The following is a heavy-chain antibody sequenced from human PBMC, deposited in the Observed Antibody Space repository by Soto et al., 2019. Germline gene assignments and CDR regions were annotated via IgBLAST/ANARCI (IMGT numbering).Heavy chain of an antibody. CDR3: ARRRGSGNYFIDL. J-gene: IGHJ4*02. D-gene: IGHD3-10*01. CDR2: ISSSGTDT. CDR1: GSTFSTSD. V-gene: IGHV3-23*01. Sequence: EVQLLGSGGGLVHLGGPLRLSWAASGSTFSTSDMVWAPRAPGKGREWSSTISSSGTDTYYADSVKGRFTISRDNSRDTLFLQVNNLRAEDTALYYCARRRGSGNYFIDLWGQGTLVTVSS.